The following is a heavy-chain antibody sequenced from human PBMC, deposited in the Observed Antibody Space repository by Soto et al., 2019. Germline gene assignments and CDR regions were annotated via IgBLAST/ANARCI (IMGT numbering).Heavy chain of an antibody. V-gene: IGHV1-18*01. CDR2: ISAYNGNT. J-gene: IGHJ6*01. CDR1: GYTFTSYG. Sequence: XXVKVSFKASGYTFTSYGISCVRQAPGQGLEWMGWISAYNGNTNYAQKLQGRVTMTTDTSTSTAYMELRSLRSDDKAVYYCARVGSSSWSEYYYGMDVWGQGTTVTVSS. D-gene: IGHD6-13*01. CDR3: ARVGSSSWSEYYYGMDV.